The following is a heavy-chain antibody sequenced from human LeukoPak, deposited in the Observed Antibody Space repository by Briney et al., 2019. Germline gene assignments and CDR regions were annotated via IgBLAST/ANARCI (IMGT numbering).Heavy chain of an antibody. Sequence: PGGSLRLSCAASGFTFSSYSMNWVRQAPGKGLEWVSSISSSSSYIYYADSVKGRFTISRDNAKNSLYLQMNSLRAEDTAVYYCARGARYCTSTSCSSLRAVDIWGQGTMVTVSS. V-gene: IGHV3-21*01. CDR1: GFTFSSYS. J-gene: IGHJ3*02. D-gene: IGHD2-2*01. CDR3: ARGARYCTSTSCSSLRAVDI. CDR2: ISSSSSYI.